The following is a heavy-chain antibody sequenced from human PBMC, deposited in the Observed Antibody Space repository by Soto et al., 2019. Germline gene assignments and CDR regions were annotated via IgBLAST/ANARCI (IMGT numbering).Heavy chain of an antibody. CDR2: ISSSSSYI. CDR3: ARDRCSGGSCYYDWYFDL. Sequence: EVQLVESGGGLVKPGGSLRLSCAASGFTFSRYSMNWVRQAPGKGLEWVSSISSSSSYIYYADSVKGRFTISRNNAKNPLYLQMNSLRAEDTAVYDCARDRCSGGSCYYDWYFDLWGRGTLVTVSS. J-gene: IGHJ2*01. V-gene: IGHV3-21*01. CDR1: GFTFSRYS. D-gene: IGHD2-15*01.